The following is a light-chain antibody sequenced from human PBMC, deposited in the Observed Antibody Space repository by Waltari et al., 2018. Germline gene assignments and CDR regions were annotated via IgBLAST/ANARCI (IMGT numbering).Light chain of an antibody. CDR3: SSHTSNNVVV. CDR1: GSDVGSYDF. CDR2: DVS. V-gene: IGLV2-14*01. J-gene: IGLJ2*01. Sequence: QSALTHLASWPGSPGQSITISSTGTGSDVGSYDFSSWYQQHPAKAPKVMIYDVSNRPSGVSNRFSGSKSGNTASLTISGLQAEDEADYYCSSHTSNNVVVFGGGTKLTVL.